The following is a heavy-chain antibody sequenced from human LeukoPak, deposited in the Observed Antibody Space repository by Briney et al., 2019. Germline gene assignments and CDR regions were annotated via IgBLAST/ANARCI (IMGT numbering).Heavy chain of an antibody. CDR2: IYYSGTS. CDR3: ASRYCSSTSCYMFDY. CDR1: GGSIYNSIYY. V-gene: IGHV4-39*01. D-gene: IGHD2-2*02. Sequence: SETLSLTCTVSGGSIYNSIYYWGWIRQPPGKGLEWIGSIYYSGTSYYNPSLKSRVTISVDTSKNQFSLKLSSVTAADTAVYYCASRYCSSTSCYMFDYWGQGTLVTVSS. J-gene: IGHJ4*02.